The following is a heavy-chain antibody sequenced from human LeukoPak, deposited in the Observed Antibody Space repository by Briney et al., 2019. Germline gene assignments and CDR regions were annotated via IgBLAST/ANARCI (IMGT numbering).Heavy chain of an antibody. J-gene: IGHJ1*01. Sequence: SQTLSLTCTVSGGSINSGGYYWSWIRQHPGTGLEWIGYIYNSGSSYYNPSLKSRVITSVDTSKNQFSLKLRSVTAADTAVYYCARVSHDSGGVEYFQNWGQGTLVTVSS. CDR3: ARVSHDSGGVEYFQN. D-gene: IGHD4-23*01. CDR1: GGSINSGGYY. CDR2: IYNSGSS. V-gene: IGHV4-30-4*08.